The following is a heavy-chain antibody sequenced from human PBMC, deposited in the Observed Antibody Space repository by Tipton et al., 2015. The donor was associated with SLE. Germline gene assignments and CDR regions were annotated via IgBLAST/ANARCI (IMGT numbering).Heavy chain of an antibody. Sequence: TLSLTCTVSGGSISSYYWSWIRQPPGKGLERIGKIYYSGSTNYNPSLQSRVIISVDTSKSQFSLKLSSVTAADTAVYYCARGSVRADDYWGQGTLVTVSS. J-gene: IGHJ4*02. CDR3: ARGSVRADDY. D-gene: IGHD4-17*01. CDR1: GGSISSYY. CDR2: IYYSGST. V-gene: IGHV4-59*01.